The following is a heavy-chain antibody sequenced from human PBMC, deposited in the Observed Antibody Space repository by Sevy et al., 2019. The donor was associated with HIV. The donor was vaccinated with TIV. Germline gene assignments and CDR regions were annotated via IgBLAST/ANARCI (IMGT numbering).Heavy chain of an antibody. J-gene: IGHJ6*02. CDR1: GFTFSSYW. CDR3: ARRGQDSNYDYYYGMDV. Sequence: GGSLRLSCAASGFTFSSYWMSWVRQAPGKGLEWVANIKQDGSEKYYEDSVKGRFTISRDNAKNSLYLQMNSLRAEDTAVYYCARRGQDSNYDYYYGMDVWGQGTTVTVSS. D-gene: IGHD4-4*01. V-gene: IGHV3-7*01. CDR2: IKQDGSEK.